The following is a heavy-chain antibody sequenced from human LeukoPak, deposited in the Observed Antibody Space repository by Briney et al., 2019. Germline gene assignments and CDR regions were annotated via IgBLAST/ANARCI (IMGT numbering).Heavy chain of an antibody. CDR3: ARVDYGDYIEYYYYGMDV. CDR1: GGSFSGYY. CDR2: INHSGST. Sequence: SETLSLTCAVYGGSFSGYYWSWIRQPPGKGLEWIVEINHSGSTIYHPSLKRRDTISVDTSKNQFSLKLSSVTAADTAVYYCARVDYGDYIEYYYYGMDVWGQGTTVTVSS. D-gene: IGHD4-17*01. V-gene: IGHV4-34*01. J-gene: IGHJ6*02.